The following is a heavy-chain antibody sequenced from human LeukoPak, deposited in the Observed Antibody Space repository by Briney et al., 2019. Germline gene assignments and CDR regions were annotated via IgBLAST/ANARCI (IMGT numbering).Heavy chain of an antibody. D-gene: IGHD6-13*01. CDR2: ISSSSSTI. J-gene: IGHJ3*02. CDR1: GFTFSSYS. V-gene: IGHV3-48*02. Sequence: PGGSLRLSCAASGFTFSSYSMNWVRQAPGKGLEWVSYISSSSSTIYYADSVKGRFTISRDNAKNSLYLQMNSLRDEDTAVYNCARHTSSWYGAFDIWGQGTMVTVSS. CDR3: ARHTSSWYGAFDI.